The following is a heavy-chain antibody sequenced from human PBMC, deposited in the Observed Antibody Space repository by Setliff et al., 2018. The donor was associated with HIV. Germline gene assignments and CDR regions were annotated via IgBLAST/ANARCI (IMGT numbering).Heavy chain of an antibody. CDR2: IHYSGST. V-gene: IGHV4-39*07. CDR1: SGAISSNSFY. CDR3: AREIPYSYGGRGHPL. D-gene: IGHD3-22*01. J-gene: IGHJ4*02. Sequence: SETLSLTCTVSSGAISSNSFYWGWIRHPPGKGLELIGTIHYSGSTYYNPSLKSRVTISIDTSRNQFSLTVSSVTAADTAVYYCAREIPYSYGGRGHPLWGQGTLVTVSS.